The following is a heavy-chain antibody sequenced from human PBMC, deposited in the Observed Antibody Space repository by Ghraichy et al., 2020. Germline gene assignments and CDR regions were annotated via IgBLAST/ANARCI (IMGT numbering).Heavy chain of an antibody. CDR1: GFTFSSYA. Sequence: GGSLRLSCAASGFTFSSYAMSWVRQAPGKGLEWVSAISGSGGSTYYADSVKGRFTISRDNSKNTLYLQMNSLRAEDTAVYYCAKDPSQLWSINYYYGMDVWGQGTTVTVSS. CDR3: AKDPSQLWSINYYYGMDV. D-gene: IGHD5-18*01. CDR2: ISGSGGST. V-gene: IGHV3-23*01. J-gene: IGHJ6*02.